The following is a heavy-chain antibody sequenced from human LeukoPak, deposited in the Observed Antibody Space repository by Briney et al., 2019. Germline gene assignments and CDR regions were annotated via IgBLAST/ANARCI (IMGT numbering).Heavy chain of an antibody. J-gene: IGHJ6*03. Sequence: GGSLILSCAASGFTFSSYSMNWVRQAPGKGLEWVSSISSSSSYIYYADSVKGRFTISRDNAKKSLYLQMNILRAEDTAVYYCARDPTYDSSNYYMDVWGKGTTVTVSS. V-gene: IGHV3-21*01. CDR2: ISSSSSYI. CDR1: GFTFSSYS. CDR3: ARDPTYDSSNYYMDV. D-gene: IGHD3-22*01.